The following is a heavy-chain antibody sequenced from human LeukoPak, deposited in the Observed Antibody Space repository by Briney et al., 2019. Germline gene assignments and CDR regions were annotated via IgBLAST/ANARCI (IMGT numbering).Heavy chain of an antibody. J-gene: IGHJ6*03. CDR3: ARTVYYGSGRGSRVPSYYYYMDV. Sequence: SETLSLTCTVSGGSISSGSYYWTWIRQPAGKGLEWIGRIDTSGSTNYSPSLKSRVTISVDTSKNQFSLKLSSVTAADTAVYYCARTVYYGSGRGSRVPSYYYYMDVWGKGTTVTVSS. V-gene: IGHV4-61*02. CDR1: GGSISSGSYY. D-gene: IGHD3-10*01. CDR2: IDTSGST.